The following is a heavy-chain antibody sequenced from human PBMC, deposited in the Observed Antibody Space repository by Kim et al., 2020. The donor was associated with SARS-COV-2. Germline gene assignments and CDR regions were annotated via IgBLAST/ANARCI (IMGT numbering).Heavy chain of an antibody. D-gene: IGHD2-21*01. CDR2: ISGSRGTT. CDR3: AKDYCARRCYIDN. J-gene: IGHJ4*01. V-gene: IGHV3-23*01. Sequence: GGSLRLSCAGSGFSFSSYAMTWVRQAPGKGLEWVSTISGSRGTTYYADSVKGRFTISRYDSRNTLYLQMNSLRAEDTALYFCAKDYCARRCYIDNWGHGTLLTVPS. CDR1: GFSFSSYA.